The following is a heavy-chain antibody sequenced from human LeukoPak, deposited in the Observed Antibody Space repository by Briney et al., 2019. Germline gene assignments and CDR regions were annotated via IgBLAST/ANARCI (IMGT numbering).Heavy chain of an antibody. CDR3: ARGPPYGSRSDFLDY. CDR1: GFSISSHW. Sequence: PVGSLRLSCVASGFSISSHWMSWVRQAPGKGVEWVASLKEDVSARNPVDSVKGRFTISTDNAKNSLNLQMNSLRVEDTAVYYCARGPPYGSRSDFLDYWGLGTLVTVSS. J-gene: IGHJ4*02. D-gene: IGHD3-10*01. CDR2: LKEDVSAR. V-gene: IGHV3-7*01.